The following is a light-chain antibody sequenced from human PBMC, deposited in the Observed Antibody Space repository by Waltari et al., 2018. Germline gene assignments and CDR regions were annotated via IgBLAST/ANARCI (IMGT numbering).Light chain of an antibody. V-gene: IGKV2-30*02. Sequence: DVVMTQSPLSLPVTLGQPASISCRSSQSLLHSDGNTYLNWFHQRPGQSASRLIYKVWNRESGVPDRFSGMGSGTDFTLKISRVEAEDVGVYYCMQGTHWPLYTFGQGTKLEIK. CDR1: QSLLHSDGNTY. J-gene: IGKJ2*01. CDR2: KVW. CDR3: MQGTHWPLYT.